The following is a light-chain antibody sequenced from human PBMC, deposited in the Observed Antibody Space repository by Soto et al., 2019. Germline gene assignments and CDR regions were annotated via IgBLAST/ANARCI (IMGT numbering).Light chain of an antibody. J-gene: IGKJ5*01. V-gene: IGKV3-11*01. CDR1: QSVSSN. Sequence: IVLTHSPGTLSLSPWERATLSCRASQSVSSNLAWYQQRPGQAPRLLIYDASNRATGIPVRFSGSGSGTDFTLTIGSLEPEDFAVYYCQQRSNWINFGQGTRLEIK. CDR3: QQRSNWIN. CDR2: DAS.